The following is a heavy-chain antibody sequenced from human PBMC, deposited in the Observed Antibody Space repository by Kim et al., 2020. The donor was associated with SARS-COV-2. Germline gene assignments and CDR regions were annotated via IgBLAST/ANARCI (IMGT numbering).Heavy chain of an antibody. V-gene: IGHV4-38-2*02. J-gene: IGHJ4*02. CDR1: GYSISSGYY. Sequence: SETLSLTRTVSGYSISSGYYWGWIRQPPGKGLEWIGSIYHSGSTYYNPSLKSRVTISVDTSKNQFSLKLSSVTAADTAVYYCARYERISGGSCYPDYWGQGTLVTVSS. CDR2: IYHSGST. D-gene: IGHD2-15*01. CDR3: ARYERISGGSCYPDY.